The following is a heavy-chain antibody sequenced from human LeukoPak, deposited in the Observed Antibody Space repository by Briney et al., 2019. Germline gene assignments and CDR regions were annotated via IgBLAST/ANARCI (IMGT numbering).Heavy chain of an antibody. J-gene: IGHJ4*02. D-gene: IGHD5-12*01. Sequence: SETLSLTCAVYGGSFSGYYWSWIRQPPGKGLEWIGEINHSGSTNYNPSLKSRVTISVDTSKNQFSLKLSSVTAADTAVYYCASDSGYDPLTFDYWGQGTLVTVSS. V-gene: IGHV4-34*01. CDR2: INHSGST. CDR1: GGSFSGYY. CDR3: ASDSGYDPLTFDY.